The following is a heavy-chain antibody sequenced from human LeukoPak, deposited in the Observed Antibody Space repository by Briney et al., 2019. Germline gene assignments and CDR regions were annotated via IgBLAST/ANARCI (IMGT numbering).Heavy chain of an antibody. D-gene: IGHD3-22*01. J-gene: IGHJ4*02. CDR2: ISGSGGST. CDR1: GITFSSYA. CDR3: AKDPTTYYYDSSGYYGRYSFGVDY. V-gene: IGHV3-23*01. Sequence: PGGSLRLSCAASGITFSSYAMSWVRQAPGKGLEWVSAISGSGGSTYYADSVKGRFTISRDNSKNTLYLQMNSLRAEDTAVYYCAKDPTTYYYDSSGYYGRYSFGVDYWGQGTLVTVSS.